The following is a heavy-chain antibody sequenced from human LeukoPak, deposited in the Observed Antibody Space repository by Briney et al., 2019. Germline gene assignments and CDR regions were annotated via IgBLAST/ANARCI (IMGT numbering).Heavy chain of an antibody. CDR2: IIPILGTA. Sequence: SVKVSCKASGGTFSSYAISWVRQAPGQGLEWMGRIIPILGTANYAQKFQGRVTITADKSTSTAYMELSSLRSEDTAVYYCAREGLYYDSSGYYPYYFDYRGQGTLATVSS. CDR1: GGTFSSYA. V-gene: IGHV1-69*04. CDR3: AREGLYYDSSGYYPYYFDY. D-gene: IGHD3-22*01. J-gene: IGHJ4*02.